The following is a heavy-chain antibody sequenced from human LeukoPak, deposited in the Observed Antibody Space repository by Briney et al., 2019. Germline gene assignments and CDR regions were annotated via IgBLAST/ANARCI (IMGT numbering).Heavy chain of an antibody. CDR1: GFTFSGSA. Sequence: GGSLKLSCAASGFTFSGSAMHWVRQAPGKGLEWVSAISAGGGSAYYADSVRGRFTISRDTSKNTLYLQMNSLRAEDTALYYCAKESGSSGWYWFDPWGQGTLVSVSS. CDR3: AKESGSSGWYWFDP. V-gene: IGHV3-23*01. CDR2: ISAGGGSA. D-gene: IGHD6-19*01. J-gene: IGHJ5*02.